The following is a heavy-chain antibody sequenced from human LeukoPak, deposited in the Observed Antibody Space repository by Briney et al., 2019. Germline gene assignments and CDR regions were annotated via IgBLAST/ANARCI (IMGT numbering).Heavy chain of an antibody. CDR1: GFTFSSYA. D-gene: IGHD3-10*01. CDR2: IFGSGGST. V-gene: IGHV3-23*01. J-gene: IGHJ4*02. Sequence: GGSLRLSCAASGFTFSSYAMSWVRQAPGKGLEWVSAIFGSGGSTYYPDSVKGRFTISRDNSKNKLYLQMNSLRAEDTAVYYCAKTQTYYYGSGTPYYFDYWGQGTLVTVYS. CDR3: AKTQTYYYGSGTPYYFDY.